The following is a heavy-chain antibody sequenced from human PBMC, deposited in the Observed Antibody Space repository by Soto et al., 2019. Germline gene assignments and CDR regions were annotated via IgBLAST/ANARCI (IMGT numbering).Heavy chain of an antibody. CDR3: TTGSVEGV. J-gene: IGHJ6*02. V-gene: IGHV3-15*07. CDR2: IKTKGEGGPT. Sequence: EVQLVESGGGHIQPGGSLRLSCVASGLHISNAWMNWVRQAPGKGLEWVGRIKTKGEGGPTDYPAAVKGRFIVSRDDSQNTLHLQMNSLKIEDTAVYYCTTGSVEGVWGQGTAVIVSS. CDR1: GLHISNAW. D-gene: IGHD2-15*01.